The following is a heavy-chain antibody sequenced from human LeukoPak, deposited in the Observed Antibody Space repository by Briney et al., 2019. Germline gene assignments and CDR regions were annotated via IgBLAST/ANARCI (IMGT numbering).Heavy chain of an antibody. CDR2: IRYDGSDK. CDR1: GFTVSSNY. V-gene: IGHV3-30*02. Sequence: GGSLRLSCAASGFTVSSNYMSWVRQAPGKGLEWVAFIRYDGSDKYYADSVKGRFTISRDNSKNTLYLQMNSLRAEDTAVYYCAKDPHYYGSGSYYKAVDYWGQGTLVTVSS. J-gene: IGHJ4*02. D-gene: IGHD3-10*01. CDR3: AKDPHYYGSGSYYKAVDY.